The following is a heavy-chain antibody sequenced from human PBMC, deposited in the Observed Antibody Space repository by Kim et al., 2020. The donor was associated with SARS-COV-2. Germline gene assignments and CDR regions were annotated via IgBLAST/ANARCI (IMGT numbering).Heavy chain of an antibody. CDR2: ISWNSGSI. CDR3: EKDIGIAVADGHIDY. V-gene: IGHV3-9*01. Sequence: GGSLRLSCAASGFTFDDYAMHWVRQAPGKGLEWVSGISWNSGSIGYADSVKGRFTISRDNAKNSLYLQMNSLRAEDTALYYCEKDIGIAVADGHIDYWGQGSLVTVSS. D-gene: IGHD6-19*01. J-gene: IGHJ4*02. CDR1: GFTFDDYA.